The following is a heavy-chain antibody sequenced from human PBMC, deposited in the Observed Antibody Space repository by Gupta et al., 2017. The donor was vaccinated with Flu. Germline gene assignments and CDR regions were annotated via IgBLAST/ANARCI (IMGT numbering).Heavy chain of an antibody. CDR2: NNPDTGAT. V-gene: IGHV1-2*02. J-gene: IGHJ4*02. D-gene: IGHD1-14*01. Sequence: GASVTISCKASGYTFIGHYLHWVRQDPGRGLEWMGWNNPDTGATHSAQNFQGRVTMTRYTSISTASTDLSGRGSDDTAVYYCARVARGGTPENWGQVTLVTVSS. CDR1: GYTFIGHY. CDR3: ARVARGGTPEN.